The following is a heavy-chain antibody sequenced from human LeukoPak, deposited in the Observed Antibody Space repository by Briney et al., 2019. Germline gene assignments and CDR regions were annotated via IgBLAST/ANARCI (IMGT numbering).Heavy chain of an antibody. CDR3: ARDWSLAVAGTPYY. Sequence: PGGSLRLSCAASGFTFSSYWMHWVRQAPGKGLVWVSRINSDGSSTSYTGSVKGRFTISRDNAKNTLYLQMNSLRAEDTAVYYCARDWSLAVAGTPYYWGQGTLVTVSS. CDR2: INSDGSST. V-gene: IGHV3-74*01. J-gene: IGHJ4*02. CDR1: GFTFSSYW. D-gene: IGHD6-19*01.